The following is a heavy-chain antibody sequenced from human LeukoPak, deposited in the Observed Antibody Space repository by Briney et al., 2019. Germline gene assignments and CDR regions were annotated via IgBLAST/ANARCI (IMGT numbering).Heavy chain of an antibody. D-gene: IGHD3-10*01. CDR3: ARAFGGWFGELFDWFDP. V-gene: IGHV1-18*01. CDR2: ISAYNGNT. J-gene: IGHJ5*02. Sequence: ASVKVSCKASGYTFTSYGISWVRQAPGQGLEWMGWISAYNGNTNYVQKLQGRVTMTTDTSTSTAYMELRSLRSDDTAVYYCARAFGGWFGELFDWFDPWGQGTLVTVS. CDR1: GYTFTSYG.